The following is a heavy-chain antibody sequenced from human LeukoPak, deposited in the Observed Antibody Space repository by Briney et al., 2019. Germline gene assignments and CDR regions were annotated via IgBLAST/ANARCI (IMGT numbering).Heavy chain of an antibody. CDR2: VHYSGST. J-gene: IGHJ5*02. Sequence: PSDTLSLTCTVSGGSIRSTSYYWGWIRQPPGKGLEWLGSVHYSGSTYDNPYLKSRVTISVDTSKNQFSLKLISVPAADTAVYYCARRSTVAGRGRFAPWRQGTLVTVSS. D-gene: IGHD6-19*01. CDR3: ARRSTVAGRGRFAP. CDR1: GGSIRSTSYY. V-gene: IGHV4-39*01.